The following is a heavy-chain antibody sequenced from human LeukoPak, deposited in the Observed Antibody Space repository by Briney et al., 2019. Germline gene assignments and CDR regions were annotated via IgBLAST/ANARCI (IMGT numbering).Heavy chain of an antibody. V-gene: IGHV1-69*13. CDR1: GGTFSSYA. D-gene: IGHD2-2*01. CDR2: IIPIFGTA. Sequence: ASVKVSCKASGGTFSSYAISWVRQAPGQGLEWMGGIIPIFGTANYAQKFQGRVMITADESTSTAYMELSSLRSEDTAVYYCARDLCSSTSCYEGFDPWGQGTLVTVSS. CDR3: ARDLCSSTSCYEGFDP. J-gene: IGHJ5*02.